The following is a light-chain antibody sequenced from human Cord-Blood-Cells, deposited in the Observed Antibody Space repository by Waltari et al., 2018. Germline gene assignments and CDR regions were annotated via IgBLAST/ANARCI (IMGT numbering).Light chain of an antibody. CDR2: GAS. CDR1: QIVSSSH. J-gene: IGKJ1*01. CDR3: QQYGSSPWT. V-gene: IGKV3-20*01. Sequence: EIVLTQSPGTLSLSPGERATLSCRASQIVSSSHLAWYQQKPGQAPRLLIYGASSSATGIPDRFSGSGSGTDFTLTISILEPEDFAVYYCQQYGSSPWTFGQGTKVEIK.